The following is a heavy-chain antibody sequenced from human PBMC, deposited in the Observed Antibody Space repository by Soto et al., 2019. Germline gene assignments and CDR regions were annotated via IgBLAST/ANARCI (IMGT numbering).Heavy chain of an antibody. D-gene: IGHD6-6*01. CDR2: INHSGST. J-gene: IGHJ5*02. Sequence: SETLSLTCAVYGGSFSGYYWSWIRQPPGKGLGWIGEINHSGSTNYNPSLKSRVTISVDTSKDQFSLKLSSVTAADTAVYYCAREGRSSSSGGLVPITYNGFDPWGQGTLVTVSS. CDR3: AREGRSSSSGGLVPITYNGFDP. CDR1: GGSFSGYY. V-gene: IGHV4-34*01.